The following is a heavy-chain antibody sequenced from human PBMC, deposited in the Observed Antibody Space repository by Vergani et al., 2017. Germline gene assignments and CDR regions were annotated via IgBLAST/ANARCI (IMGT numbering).Heavy chain of an antibody. J-gene: IGHJ3*02. CDR1: GFTFSSYA. V-gene: IGHV3-21*01. D-gene: IGHD2-2*01. CDR2: ISSSSSYI. Sequence: EVQLLESGGGLVQPGGSLRLSCAASGFTFSSYAMSWVRQAPGKGLEWVSSISSSSSYIYYADSVKGRFTISRDNAKNSLYLQMNSLRAEDTAVYYCAREAGYCSSTSCFKVHDAFDIWGQGTMVTVSS. CDR3: AREAGYCSSTSCFKVHDAFDI.